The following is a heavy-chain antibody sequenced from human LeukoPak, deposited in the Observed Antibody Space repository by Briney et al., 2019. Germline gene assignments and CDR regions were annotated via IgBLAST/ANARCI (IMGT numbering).Heavy chain of an antibody. D-gene: IGHD1-1*01. CDR2: INHSGST. Sequence: PSETLSLTCAVYGGSFGGYYWSWIRQPPGKGLEWIGEINHSGSTNYNPSLKSRVIISVDTSKNQLSLKLSSVTAADTAVYYCARASTTGTLRSYYYYGMDVWGQGTTVTVSS. CDR3: ARASTTGTLRSYYYYGMDV. J-gene: IGHJ6*02. V-gene: IGHV4-34*01. CDR1: GGSFGGYY.